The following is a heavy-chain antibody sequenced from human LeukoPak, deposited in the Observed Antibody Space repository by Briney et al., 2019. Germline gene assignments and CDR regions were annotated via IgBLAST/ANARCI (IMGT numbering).Heavy chain of an antibody. CDR2: IIPIFGTA. J-gene: IGHJ4*02. D-gene: IGHD3-16*01. Sequence: ASVKVSCKASGGTFSGYAISWVRQAPGQGLEWMGGIIPIFGTANYAQKFQGRVTITADESTSTAYMEMSSLRSEDTAVYYCARSPGGDPRGRLDHWGQGTLVTVSS. V-gene: IGHV1-69*01. CDR3: ARSPGGDPRGRLDH. CDR1: GGTFSGYA.